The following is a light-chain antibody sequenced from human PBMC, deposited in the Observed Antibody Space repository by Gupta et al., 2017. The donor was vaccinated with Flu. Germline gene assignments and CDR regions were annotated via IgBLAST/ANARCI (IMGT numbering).Light chain of an antibody. CDR2: ATS. CDR1: QSVSSKY. Sequence: EMVLTQSPGTLSLSRGERATLSCRASQSVSSKYFAWYQQKPGQAPRLLVYATSSRATGIPDRFSASGSGTDFTLTINRLEPEDFAVYYCQQYETIPRTFGQGTKVEIK. J-gene: IGKJ1*01. CDR3: QQYETIPRT. V-gene: IGKV3-20*01.